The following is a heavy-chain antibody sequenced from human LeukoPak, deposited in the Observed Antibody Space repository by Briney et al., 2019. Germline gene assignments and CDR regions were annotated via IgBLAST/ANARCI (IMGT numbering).Heavy chain of an antibody. J-gene: IGHJ4*02. Sequence: GGSLRLSCAASGFTFSDYYMSWIRQAPGKGLEWVSYISSSGSTIYYADSVKGRFIISRDNSENTLSLQMNSPRAEDTAVYYCAKDRSYYDSGGYRNFDYWGQGTLVTVSS. D-gene: IGHD3-22*01. CDR3: AKDRSYYDSGGYRNFDY. V-gene: IGHV3-11*04. CDR2: ISSSGSTI. CDR1: GFTFSDYY.